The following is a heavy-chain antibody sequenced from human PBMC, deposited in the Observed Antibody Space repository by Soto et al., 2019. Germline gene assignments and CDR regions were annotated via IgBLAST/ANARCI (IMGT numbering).Heavy chain of an antibody. CDR1: GYTFTSYG. V-gene: IGHV1-18*01. J-gene: IGHJ4*02. CDR3: ARGGSLGYCSGGSCYPNYY. Sequence: ASVNVSCKASGYTFTSYGISWVRQAPGQGLEWMGWISAYNGNTNYAQKLQGRVTMTTDTSTSTAYMELRSLRSDDTAVYYCARGGSLGYCSGGSCYPNYYWGQGTLVTVSS. D-gene: IGHD2-15*01. CDR2: ISAYNGNT.